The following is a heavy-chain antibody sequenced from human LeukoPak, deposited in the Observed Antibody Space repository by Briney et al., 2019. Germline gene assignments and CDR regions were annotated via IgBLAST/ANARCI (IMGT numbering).Heavy chain of an antibody. CDR2: ISYDGSNK. Sequence: GGSLRLSCAASGFTFSSYGMHWVRQAPGKGLEWVAVISYDGSNKYYADSVKGRFTISRDNSKNTLYLQMNSLGAEDTAVYYCAKDGQWLAYYFDYWGQGTLVTVSS. CDR1: GFTFSSYG. D-gene: IGHD6-19*01. CDR3: AKDGQWLAYYFDY. J-gene: IGHJ4*02. V-gene: IGHV3-30*18.